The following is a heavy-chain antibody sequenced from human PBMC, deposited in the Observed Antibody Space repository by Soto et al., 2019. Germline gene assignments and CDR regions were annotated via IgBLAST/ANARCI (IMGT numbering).Heavy chain of an antibody. CDR3: ARHVFYCSGGSCYSGHFDY. V-gene: IGHV5-10-1*01. CDR2: IDPSDSYT. J-gene: IGHJ4*02. Sequence: GESLKISCKGSGYSFTSYCISWVRQMPGKGLEWMGRIDPSDSYTNYSPSFQGHVTISADKSISTAYLQWSSLKASDTAMYYCARHVFYCSGGSCYSGHFDYWGQGTLVTVSS. CDR1: GYSFTSYC. D-gene: IGHD2-15*01.